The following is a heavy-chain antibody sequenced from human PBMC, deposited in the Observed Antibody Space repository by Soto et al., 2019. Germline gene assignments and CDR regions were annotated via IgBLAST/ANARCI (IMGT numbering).Heavy chain of an antibody. Sequence: SETLSLTCTVSGGSISSSRYYWGWIRQPPGKGLEWIGSIYYSGTTYYNPSLKSRVTISVDTSRNQFSLQRSSVTAADTAVYYCSPQVSSAWYFDYWGQGTLVTVSS. J-gene: IGHJ4*02. CDR3: SPQVSSAWYFDY. CDR2: IYYSGTT. D-gene: IGHD6-19*01. V-gene: IGHV4-39*01. CDR1: GGSISSSRYY.